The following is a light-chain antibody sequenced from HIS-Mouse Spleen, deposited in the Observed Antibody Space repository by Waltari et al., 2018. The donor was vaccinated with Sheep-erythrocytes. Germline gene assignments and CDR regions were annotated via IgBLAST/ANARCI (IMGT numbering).Light chain of an antibody. CDR3: QQYNSYPLT. J-gene: IGKJ4*01. CDR1: QSISSW. V-gene: IGKV1-5*03. CDR2: KGA. Sequence: DIQMTQSPSTLSASVGDRVTITCRASQSISSWLAWYQQKPGKAPKLLIYKGASLESGVPSRFSGSGSGTEFTLTISSLQPDDFATYYCQQYNSYPLTFGGGTKVEIK.